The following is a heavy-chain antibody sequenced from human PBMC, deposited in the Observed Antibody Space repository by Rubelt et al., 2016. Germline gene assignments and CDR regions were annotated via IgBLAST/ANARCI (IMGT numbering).Heavy chain of an antibody. CDR2: ISSSSSYT. D-gene: IGHD5-18*01. CDR3: ARVQEDTADY. V-gene: IGHV3-48*04. CDR1: GFTFSSYA. J-gene: IGHJ4*02. Sequence: EVQLLESGGGLVQPGGSLRLSCAASGFTFSSYAMSWVRQAPGKGLEWVSYISSSSSYTNYADSVKGRFTISRDNAKSSLDLQMNSLRAEDTAVYYCARVQEDTADYWGQGTLVTVSS.